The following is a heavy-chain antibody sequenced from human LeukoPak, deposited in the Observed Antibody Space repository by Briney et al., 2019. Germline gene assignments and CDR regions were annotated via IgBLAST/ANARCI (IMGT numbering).Heavy chain of an antibody. D-gene: IGHD3-10*01. Sequence: GGSLRLSCAASGFTVNKKHMTWARQAPGKGLEWVSVIYSGGSTYYADSVKGRFTISRDNSKNTSNLQMNSLRVEDTAEYYCELFYLGSGTSDAFDIWGHGTMVTVSS. CDR1: GFTVNKKH. CDR3: ELFYLGSGTSDAFDI. CDR2: IYSGGST. V-gene: IGHV3-66*01. J-gene: IGHJ3*02.